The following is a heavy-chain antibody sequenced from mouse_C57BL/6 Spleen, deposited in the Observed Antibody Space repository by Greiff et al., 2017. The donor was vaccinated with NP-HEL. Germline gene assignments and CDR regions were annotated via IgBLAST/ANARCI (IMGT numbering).Heavy chain of an antibody. CDR2: IYPGDGDT. V-gene: IGHV1-80*01. J-gene: IGHJ4*01. Sequence: QVHVKQSGAELVKPGASVKISCKASGYAFSSYWMNWVKQRPGKGLEWIGQIYPGDGDTNYNGKFKGKATLTADKSSSTAYMQLSSLTSEDSAVYFCARWNWEDYYAMDYWGQGTSVTVSS. D-gene: IGHD4-1*01. CDR3: ARWNWEDYYAMDY. CDR1: GYAFSSYW.